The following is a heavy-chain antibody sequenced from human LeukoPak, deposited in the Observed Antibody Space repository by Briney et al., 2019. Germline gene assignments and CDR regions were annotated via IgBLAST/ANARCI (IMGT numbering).Heavy chain of an antibody. CDR2: ISSSSSYV. D-gene: IGHD5-18*01. V-gene: IGHV3-21*01. J-gene: IGHJ4*02. CDR1: GFTFSSHA. CDR3: APDVDTAMRY. Sequence: GGSQRLSCAASGFTFSSHAMGWVRQAPGKGLEWVSSISSSSSYVYYADSVKGRFTISRDNAKNSLYLQMNSLRAEDTAVYYCAPDVDTAMRYWGQGTLVTVSS.